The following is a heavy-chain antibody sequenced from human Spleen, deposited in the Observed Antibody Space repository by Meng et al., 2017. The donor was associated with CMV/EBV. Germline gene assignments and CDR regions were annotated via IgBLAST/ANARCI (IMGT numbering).Heavy chain of an antibody. V-gene: IGHV3-23*01. D-gene: IGHD3-10*01. CDR1: GFTFSAYA. CDR3: AKAALYGSGSYYSAFDR. J-gene: IGHJ3*02. Sequence: GGSLRLSCAASGFTFSAYAMTWVRQAPGKGLQWVSTLSDNGQKTYNADSVRGRFTISRDSSKNTLYLQMNSLRAEDTAVYYCAKAALYGSGSYYSAFDRWGQGTMVTVSS. CDR2: LSDNGQKT.